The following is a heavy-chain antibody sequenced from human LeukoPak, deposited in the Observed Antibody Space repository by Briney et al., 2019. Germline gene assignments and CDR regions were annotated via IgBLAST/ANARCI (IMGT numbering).Heavy chain of an antibody. Sequence: PGGSLRLSCAASGSSFSYYWMSWVRQAPGKGLEWVANTKEDGSGSSYVDSVKGRFTISRDNAKHSLYLQMNSLRAEDTAVYYCAKGGVVGTRYYFDSWGQGTLVTVSS. CDR3: AKGGVVGTRYYFDS. CDR1: GSSFSYYW. J-gene: IGHJ4*02. D-gene: IGHD2-15*01. CDR2: TKEDGSGS. V-gene: IGHV3-7*01.